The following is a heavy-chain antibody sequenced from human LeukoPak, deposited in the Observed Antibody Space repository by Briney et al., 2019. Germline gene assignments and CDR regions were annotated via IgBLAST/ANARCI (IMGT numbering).Heavy chain of an antibody. Sequence: SVKASCKVYGYTLTELSMHWVRQAPGQGLGWMGGLDPEDGETIYAQKSQGRVTMTEDTSTDTAYMELSSLRSEDTAVYYCATDLDSSGQDYWGQGTLVTVSS. J-gene: IGHJ4*02. CDR3: ATDLDSSGQDY. CDR1: GYTLTELS. V-gene: IGHV1-24*01. CDR2: LDPEDGET. D-gene: IGHD3-22*01.